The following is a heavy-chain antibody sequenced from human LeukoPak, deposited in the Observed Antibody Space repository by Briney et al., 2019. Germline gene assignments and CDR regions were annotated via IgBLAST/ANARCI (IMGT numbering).Heavy chain of an antibody. Sequence: GSLRLSCAASGFTFSSYSMNWVRQAPGKGLEWIGEIYHSGSTNYNPSLKSRVTISVDKSKNQFSLKLSSVTAADTAVYYCARDWGTSGSYLYWGQGTLVTVSS. CDR3: ARDWGTSGSYLY. V-gene: IGHV4-4*02. J-gene: IGHJ4*02. D-gene: IGHD1-26*01. CDR1: GFTFSSYSM. CDR2: IYHSGST.